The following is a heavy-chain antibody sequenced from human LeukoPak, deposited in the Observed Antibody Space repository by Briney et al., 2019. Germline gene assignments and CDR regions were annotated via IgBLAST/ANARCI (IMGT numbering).Heavy chain of an antibody. J-gene: IGHJ4*02. CDR3: AKGDSDSSGYYLD. V-gene: IGHV3-23*01. CDR1: GFTFSSYA. Sequence: PGGSLRLSCAASGFTFSSYAMSWVRQAPGKGLEWVSAISGSAGSTYYADSVKGRLTISRDNSKNTLNLQMNSLRAEDTAVYYCAKGDSDSSGYYLDWGQGTLVTVSS. CDR2: ISGSAGST. D-gene: IGHD3-22*01.